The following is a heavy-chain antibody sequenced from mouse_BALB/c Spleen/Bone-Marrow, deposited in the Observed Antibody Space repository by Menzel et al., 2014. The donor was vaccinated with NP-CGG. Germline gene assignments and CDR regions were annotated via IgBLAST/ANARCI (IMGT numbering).Heavy chain of an antibody. Sequence: QVQLQQSGAELVKPGASVKLSCKASGYNFTSYDINWVRQRPEQGLEWIGWIFPGDGSTKYNEKFKGKATLTTDKSSSTAYMQLSRLTSEDSAVYFCAIRVYYDYDGGAWFAYWGQGTLVTVSA. D-gene: IGHD2-4*01. J-gene: IGHJ3*01. CDR2: IFPGDGST. CDR3: AIRVYYDYDGGAWFAY. CDR1: GYNFTSYD. V-gene: IGHV1-85*01.